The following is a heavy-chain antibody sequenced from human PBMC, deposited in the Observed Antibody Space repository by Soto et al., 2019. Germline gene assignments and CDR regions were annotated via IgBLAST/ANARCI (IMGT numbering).Heavy chain of an antibody. CDR1: GFTFSSYW. Sequence: GGSLRLSCAASGFTFSSYWMSWVRQAPGKGLEWVANIKQDGSEIYYVDSVKGRFTISRDNAKNSLYLQMNSLRAEDTAVYYCARVRRDSGYDWGDYYYYYYMDVWGKGTTVTVSS. CDR2: IKQDGSEI. J-gene: IGHJ6*03. CDR3: ARVRRDSGYDWGDYYYYYYMDV. V-gene: IGHV3-7*01. D-gene: IGHD5-12*01.